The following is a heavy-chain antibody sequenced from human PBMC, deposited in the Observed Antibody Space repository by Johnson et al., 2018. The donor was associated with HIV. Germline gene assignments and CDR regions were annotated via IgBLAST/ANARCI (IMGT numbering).Heavy chain of an antibody. Sequence: QVQLVESGGGVVQPGRSLRLSCAASGFAFSSYAMHWVRQAPGKGLEWVAVISYDGTSKYQADSVKGRFTISRDNSKNTLYLQMNSLRAEDSAVYYCAKLAIDYSGAWYGLTFDIWGQGTMVTVSS. CDR1: GFAFSSYA. D-gene: IGHD6-19*01. CDR3: AKLAIDYSGAWYGLTFDI. CDR2: ISYDGTSK. J-gene: IGHJ3*02. V-gene: IGHV3-30*18.